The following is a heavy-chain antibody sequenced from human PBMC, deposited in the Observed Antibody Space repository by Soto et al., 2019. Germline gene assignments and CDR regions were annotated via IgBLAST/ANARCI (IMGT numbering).Heavy chain of an antibody. V-gene: IGHV4-4*02. D-gene: IGHD3-10*01. CDR1: GGYISSSNW. Sequence: QVQLQESGPGLVKPSGTLSLTCAVSGGYISSSNWWSWVRQPPGKGLEWIGEIYHSGNTNYNPSLKSRVPMAVDKSRNQFSLKLSSVTAADTAVYYCARRWGEGMVDYWGQGTLVTVSS. J-gene: IGHJ4*02. CDR2: IYHSGNT. CDR3: ARRWGEGMVDY.